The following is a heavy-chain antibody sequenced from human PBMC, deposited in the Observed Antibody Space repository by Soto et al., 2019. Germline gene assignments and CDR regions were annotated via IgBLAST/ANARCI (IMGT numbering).Heavy chain of an antibody. CDR2: IRSKANSYAT. J-gene: IGHJ2*01. CDR3: SSHDYGGDWYVDL. CDR1: GFTFSGSA. Sequence: EVQLVESGGGLVQPGGSLKLSCAASGFTFSGSAMHWVRQASGKGLEWVGRIRSKANSYATAYAASVKGRFTISRDDSKNTAYLRMNSLKSEDTAVYYCSSHDYGGDWYVDLWGRGTLVTVSS. D-gene: IGHD4-17*01. V-gene: IGHV3-73*02.